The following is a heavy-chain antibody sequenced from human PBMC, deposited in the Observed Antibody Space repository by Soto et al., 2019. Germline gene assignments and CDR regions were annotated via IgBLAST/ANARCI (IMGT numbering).Heavy chain of an antibody. V-gene: IGHV3-33*01. CDR3: ARDAVGELSFVNYYYYYMDV. CDR1: GFTFSSYG. CDR2: IWYDGSNK. Sequence: GGSLRLSCAASGFTFSSYGMHWVRQAPGKGLEWVAVIWYDGSNKYYADSVKGRFTISRDNSKNTLYLQMNSLRAEDTAVYYCARDAVGELSFVNYYYYYMDVWGKGTTVTVSS. J-gene: IGHJ6*03. D-gene: IGHD3-16*02.